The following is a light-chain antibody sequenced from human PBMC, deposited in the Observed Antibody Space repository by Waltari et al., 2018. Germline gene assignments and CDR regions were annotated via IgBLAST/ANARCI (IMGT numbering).Light chain of an antibody. V-gene: IGKV3-20*01. CDR1: QRASRT. J-gene: IGKJ1*01. Sequence: EIVLTQSPGTLSLSPGQRATLPCRASQRASRTLAWYQQKPGQAPRLLIYDASSRATGIPDRFSGSGSGTDFSLTISRLEPEDFAVYYCQKYGTLPATFGQGTKVEIK. CDR3: QKYGTLPAT. CDR2: DAS.